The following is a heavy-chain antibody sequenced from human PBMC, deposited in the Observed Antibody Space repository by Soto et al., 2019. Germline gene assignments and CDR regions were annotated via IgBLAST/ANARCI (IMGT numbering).Heavy chain of an antibody. CDR3: AKGHVYYDFWSGYSNWFDP. CDR1: GFTFSSYA. V-gene: IGHV3-23*01. Sequence: PGGSLRLSCAASGFTFSSYAMSWVRQAPGKGLEWVSAISGSGGSTYYADSVKGRFTISRDNSKNTLYLQMNSLRAEDTAVYYRAKGHVYYDFWSGYSNWFDPWGQGTLVTVSS. CDR2: ISGSGGST. J-gene: IGHJ5*02. D-gene: IGHD3-3*01.